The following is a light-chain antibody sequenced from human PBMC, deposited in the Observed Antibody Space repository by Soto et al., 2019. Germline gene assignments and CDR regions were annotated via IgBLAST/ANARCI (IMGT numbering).Light chain of an antibody. J-gene: IGKJ3*01. CDR1: QSISSF. V-gene: IGKV1-39*01. CDR3: QQSYSTPLFT. CDR2: GTS. Sequence: DIQMTQSPSSLSASVGDRVTITCRTSQSISSFLNWYQQKPGKAPKLLIYGTSSLQSGVPSRFSVSESGTDFTLTISSLQPEDFATYYCQQSYSTPLFTFGPGTKVDLK.